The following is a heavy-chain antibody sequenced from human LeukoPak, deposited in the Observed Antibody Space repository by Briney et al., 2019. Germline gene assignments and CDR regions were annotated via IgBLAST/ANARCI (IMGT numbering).Heavy chain of an antibody. Sequence: SETLSLTCAVSGGSISSSNWWSWVRQPPGKGLEWIGEIYHSGSTNYNPSLKSRVTISVDTSNNQFSLRLSSVTAADTAVYFCAREVLVSNWLDPWGQGAPVTVSS. D-gene: IGHD3-3*01. CDR1: GGSISSSNW. CDR3: AREVLVSNWLDP. J-gene: IGHJ5*02. CDR2: IYHSGST. V-gene: IGHV4-4*02.